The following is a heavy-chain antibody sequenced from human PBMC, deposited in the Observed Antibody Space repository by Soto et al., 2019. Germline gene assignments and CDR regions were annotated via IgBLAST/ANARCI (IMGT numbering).Heavy chain of an antibody. Sequence: LRLSCAASGFTFSNYWMNWVRQAPGKGLEWVASIKQDGSEKYFVDSVKGRFTISRDNAKNSLYLQMNSLRAEDTAVYYCARDLGRTAAGYYYYYAMDVWGQGTTVTVSS. J-gene: IGHJ6*02. CDR3: ARDLGRTAAGYYYYYAMDV. CDR1: GFTFSNYW. V-gene: IGHV3-7*01. CDR2: IKQDGSEK. D-gene: IGHD2-2*01.